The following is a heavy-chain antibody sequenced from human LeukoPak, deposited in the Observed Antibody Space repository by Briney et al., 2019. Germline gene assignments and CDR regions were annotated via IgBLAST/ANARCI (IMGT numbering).Heavy chain of an antibody. D-gene: IGHD6-19*01. Sequence: GASVKVSCKASGYTFTSYGISWVRQAPGQGLEWMGWISAYNGNTNYAQKLQGRVTMTTDTSTSTAYMELRSLRSDDTAVYYCARVHTWLYYYYYYMDVWGKGTTVTISS. CDR2: ISAYNGNT. CDR1: GYTFTSYG. CDR3: ARVHTWLYYYYYYMDV. V-gene: IGHV1-18*01. J-gene: IGHJ6*03.